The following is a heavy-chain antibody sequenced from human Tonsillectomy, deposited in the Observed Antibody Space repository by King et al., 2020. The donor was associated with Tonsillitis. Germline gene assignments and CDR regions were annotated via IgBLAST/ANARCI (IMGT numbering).Heavy chain of an antibody. CDR3: AKAPAPHWGHTDFDY. D-gene: IGHD7-27*01. CDR1: GFTFNNFA. CDR2: IRRGGDKT. V-gene: IGHV3-23*04. J-gene: IGHJ4*02. Sequence: VQLVESGGGLVQPGGSLRLSCAASGFTFNNFAMTWVRQAPGKGLQWVSTIRRGGDKTYYADSVKGRFTISRDNSQNTMSLQMNSLRAEDSAIYYCAKAPAPHWGHTDFDYWGQGTVVTVSS.